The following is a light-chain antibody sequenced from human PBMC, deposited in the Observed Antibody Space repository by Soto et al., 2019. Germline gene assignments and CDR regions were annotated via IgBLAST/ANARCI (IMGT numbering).Light chain of an antibody. V-gene: IGKV1-12*01. CDR3: QQSKSFLPRT. CDR1: LDISSW. Sequence: DIQMTQSPSSVSASVGDRVTITCRASLDISSWLAWCQQKPGKAPKLLTNAASSLQSGGLSRFSGSRYGTDFALTITSLQHEDFATYYCQQSKSFLPRTVGAGTNADIK. CDR2: AAS. J-gene: IGKJ3*01.